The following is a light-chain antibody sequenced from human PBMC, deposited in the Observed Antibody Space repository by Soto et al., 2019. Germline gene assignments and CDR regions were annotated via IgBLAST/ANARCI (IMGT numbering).Light chain of an antibody. CDR3: QQYGGSPRVT. V-gene: IGKV3-20*01. CDR1: QSVSSNY. Sequence: EIVLTQSPGTLSLSPGERATLSCRASQSVSSNYLAWYQQKPGQAPRLLIYGASSRATGIPDRFSGSGSGTDFSITISRLEPEDFAVYYCQQYGGSPRVTFGGGTKVEIK. J-gene: IGKJ4*01. CDR2: GAS.